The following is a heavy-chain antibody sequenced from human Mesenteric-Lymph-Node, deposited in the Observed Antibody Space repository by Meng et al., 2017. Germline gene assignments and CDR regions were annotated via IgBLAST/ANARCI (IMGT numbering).Heavy chain of an antibody. CDR1: GFTFSNCA. CDR3: ARGRGVGATGY. CDR2: INHSGST. V-gene: IGHV4-34*01. J-gene: IGHJ4*02. D-gene: IGHD1-26*01. Sequence: GSLRLSCSASGFTFSNCAMNWVRQAPGKGLEWIGEINHSGSTNYNPSLKSRVTISVDTSKNQFSLKLSSVTAADTAVYYCARGRGVGATGYWGQGTLVTVSS.